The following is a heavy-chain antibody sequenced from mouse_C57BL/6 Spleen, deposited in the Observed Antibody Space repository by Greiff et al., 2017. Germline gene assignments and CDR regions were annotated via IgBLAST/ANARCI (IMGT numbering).Heavy chain of an antibody. D-gene: IGHD2-4*01. J-gene: IGHJ2*01. CDR1: GFTFSSYT. Sequence: EVKLMESGGGLVKPGGSLKLSCAASGFTFSSYTMSWVRQTPEKRLEWVATISGGGGNTYYPDSVKGRFTISRDNAKNTLYLQMSSLRSEDTALXYCARSGDYDGDFDYWGQGTTLTVSS. CDR2: ISGGGGNT. CDR3: ARSGDYDGDFDY. V-gene: IGHV5-9*01.